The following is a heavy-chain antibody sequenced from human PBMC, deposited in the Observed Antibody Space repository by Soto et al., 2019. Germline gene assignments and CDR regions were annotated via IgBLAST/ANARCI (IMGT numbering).Heavy chain of an antibody. J-gene: IGHJ4*02. Sequence: SETLSLTCTVSGGSISGYFWNWIRQPPGKGLEWIGYMSYTGNTNYNPSLTSRVSISVDTSKNQFSLSLNSVTAADTAVYYCARADTTIVPLAQWGPGTLVTAPQ. CDR2: MSYTGNT. V-gene: IGHV4-59*01. CDR3: ARADTTIVPLAQ. CDR1: GGSISGYF. D-gene: IGHD3-10*01.